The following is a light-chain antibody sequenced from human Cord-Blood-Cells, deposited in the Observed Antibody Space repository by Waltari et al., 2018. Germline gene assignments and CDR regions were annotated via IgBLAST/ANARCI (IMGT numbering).Light chain of an antibody. Sequence: NFMLTQPHSASESPGKTATISCTRNSGIIASHHVQWYQQRPGSSPTTVIYEDNQRPSGVPDRFSGSIDSSSNSASLTISGLKTEDEADYYCQSYDSSNQVFGGGTKLTVL. V-gene: IGLV6-57*01. CDR3: QSYDSSNQV. J-gene: IGLJ3*02. CDR2: EDN. CDR1: SGIIASHH.